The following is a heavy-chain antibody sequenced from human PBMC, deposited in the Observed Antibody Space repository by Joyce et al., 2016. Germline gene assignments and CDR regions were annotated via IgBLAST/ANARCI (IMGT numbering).Heavy chain of an antibody. Sequence: EVQLLESGGGLVQPGGSLRLSCAASGFTFSSYAVTWVRQAPGKGLEWVSAISGSGGSTYYPDSVKGRFTISRDNSKNTLYLQMNSLRAEDTAVYYCAKAVMYYYDSSGYYFDYWGQGTLVTVSS. CDR1: GFTFSSYA. CDR3: AKAVMYYYDSSGYYFDY. J-gene: IGHJ4*02. CDR2: ISGSGGST. V-gene: IGHV3-23*01. D-gene: IGHD3-22*01.